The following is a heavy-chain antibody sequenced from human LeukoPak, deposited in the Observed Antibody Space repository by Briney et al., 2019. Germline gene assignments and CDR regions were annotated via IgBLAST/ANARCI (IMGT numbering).Heavy chain of an antibody. J-gene: IGHJ4*02. CDR1: GHHVSSKSAP. Sequence: SHTLSLTCAISGHHVSSKSAPWGWIRQSPSRGLEWLGRGYYRSGWYNDYALSVESRITIHPDTSKNQVSLQLTSVAPEDTAVYYCSRELAWGPADYWGQGTLVTVSS. CDR2: GYYRSGWYN. D-gene: IGHD7-27*01. V-gene: IGHV6-1*01. CDR3: SRELAWGPADY.